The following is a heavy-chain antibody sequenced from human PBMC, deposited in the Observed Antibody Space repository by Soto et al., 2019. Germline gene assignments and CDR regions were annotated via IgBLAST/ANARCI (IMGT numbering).Heavy chain of an antibody. J-gene: IGHJ4*02. CDR2: ISGSGGST. CDR3: AKDLSERYNWPLQYFDY. V-gene: IGHV3-23*01. CDR1: GFTFSSYA. Sequence: GGSLRLSCAASGFTFSSYAMSWVRQAPGKGLEWVSAISGSGGSTYYADSVKGRFTISRDNSKNTLYLQMNSLRAEDTAVYYCAKDLSERYNWPLQYFDYWGQGTLVTVSS. D-gene: IGHD1-20*01.